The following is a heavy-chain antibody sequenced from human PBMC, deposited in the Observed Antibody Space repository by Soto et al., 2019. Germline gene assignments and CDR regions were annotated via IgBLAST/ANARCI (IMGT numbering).Heavy chain of an antibody. Sequence: QVQLVQSGAEVKKPGASVKVSCKASGYTFTSYGLSWVRQAPGQGLEWMGWINGYTGNTNYAQKFQGRVTMTTDTSTNTAYLDLWTLISDDTAVYYCARSWVTGKGVIDGWGQGTTVTVSS. CDR3: ARSWVTGKGVIDG. D-gene: IGHD3-16*01. CDR1: GYTFTSYG. CDR2: INGYTGNT. V-gene: IGHV1-18*01. J-gene: IGHJ6*02.